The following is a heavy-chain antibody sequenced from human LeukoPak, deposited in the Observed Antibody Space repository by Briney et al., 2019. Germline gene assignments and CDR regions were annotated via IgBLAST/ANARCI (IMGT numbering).Heavy chain of an antibody. J-gene: IGHJ4*02. Sequence: PSQTLSLTCAVSGGSISSGDYFWSWIRQPPGKGLESIGYMYYGGSTYYNPPLKSRVSISADTSKNQFSLKLSSVTAADTAVFYCARAKYYYDSGSYYDGQYYFDYWGQGTLVTVSS. CDR3: ARAKYYYDSGSYYDGQYYFDY. CDR1: GGSISSGDYF. CDR2: MYYGGST. V-gene: IGHV4-30-4*01. D-gene: IGHD3-10*01.